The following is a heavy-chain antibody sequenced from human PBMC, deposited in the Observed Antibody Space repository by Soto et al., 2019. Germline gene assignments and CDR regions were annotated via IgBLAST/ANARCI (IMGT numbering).Heavy chain of an antibody. CDR1: GYSFTSYW. CDR2: IYPGDSDT. V-gene: IGHV5-51*03. Sequence: EVQLVQSGAEVKKPGESLQISCKGSGYSFTSYWIGWVRQMPGKGLEWMGIIYPGDSDTRYSPSFQGQVTISADKSISTAYLQWSSLKASDTAMYYCARRFRQYYDFWSGYAIDAFDIWGQGTMVTVSS. CDR3: ARRFRQYYDFWSGYAIDAFDI. D-gene: IGHD3-3*01. J-gene: IGHJ3*02.